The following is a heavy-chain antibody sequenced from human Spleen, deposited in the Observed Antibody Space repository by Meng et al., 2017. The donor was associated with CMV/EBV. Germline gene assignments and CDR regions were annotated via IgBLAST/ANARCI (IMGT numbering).Heavy chain of an antibody. Sequence: GGSLRLSCAASGFTFSSFWMLWVRQVPGKGLVWVSRINGDGTSTSYADSVKGRFTISRDNAKNSLYLQMNSLRAEDTAVYYCARDGTYYYGSGRRDYYYYGMDVWGQGTTVTVSS. D-gene: IGHD3-10*01. CDR2: INGDGTST. J-gene: IGHJ6*02. CDR3: ARDGTYYYGSGRRDYYYYGMDV. V-gene: IGHV3-74*01. CDR1: GFTFSSFW.